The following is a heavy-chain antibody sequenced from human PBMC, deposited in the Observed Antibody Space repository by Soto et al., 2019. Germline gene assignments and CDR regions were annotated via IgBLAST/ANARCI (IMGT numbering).Heavy chain of an antibody. J-gene: IGHJ4*02. CDR2: IRASGDHI. Sequence: GGSLRLSCAASGFAVIDYYMSWIRQAPGKGLEWLSYIRASGDHIFYADSVKGRFTISRDIASNALYLQMNSLTAEDTAVYYCGRAAGGTYSEYWGQGTVVTVSS. D-gene: IGHD1-26*01. CDR3: GRAAGGTYSEY. V-gene: IGHV3-11*01. CDR1: GFAVIDYY.